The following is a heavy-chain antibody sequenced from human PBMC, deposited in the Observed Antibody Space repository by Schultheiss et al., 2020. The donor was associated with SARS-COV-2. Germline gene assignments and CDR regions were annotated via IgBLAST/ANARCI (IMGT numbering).Heavy chain of an antibody. CDR2: IYWNDDK. D-gene: IGHD3-3*02. CDR3: AHRLSGSLAFDI. J-gene: IGHJ3*02. V-gene: IGHV2-5*01. CDR1: GFSLSTSGVG. Sequence: SGPTLVKPTQTLTLTCTFSGFSLSTSGVGVGWIRQPPGKALEWLALIYWNDDKRYSPSLKSRLTITKDTSKNQVVLTMTNMDPVETATYYCAHRLSGSLAFDIWGQGTMVTVSS.